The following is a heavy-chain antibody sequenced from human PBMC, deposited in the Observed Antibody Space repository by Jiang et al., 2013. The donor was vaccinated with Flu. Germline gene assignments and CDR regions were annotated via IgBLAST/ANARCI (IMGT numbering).Heavy chain of an antibody. CDR2: IYFTGTT. CDR1: SGSTRSGSYY. D-gene: IGHD2-21*02. CDR3: ARSYCGGDCYSMFGYSYYGMDV. J-gene: IGHJ6*02. V-gene: IGHV4-39*07. Sequence: LLKPSETLSLTCTVSSGSTRSGSYYWGWIRQPPGKGLEWIGSIYFTGTTHWNPSLKSRVTISIDTSKNQFSLKLISVTAPDTAVYYCARSYCGGDCYSMFGYSYYGMDVWGQGTTVTVSS.